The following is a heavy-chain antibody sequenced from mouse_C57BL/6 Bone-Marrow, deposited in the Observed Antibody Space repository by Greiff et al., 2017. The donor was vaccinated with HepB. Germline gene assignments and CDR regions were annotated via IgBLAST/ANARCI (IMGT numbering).Heavy chain of an antibody. CDR3: AKNLFLTTVVALDY. V-gene: IGHV2-5*01. J-gene: IGHJ2*01. D-gene: IGHD1-1*01. Sequence: VQLQESGPGLVQPSQSLSITCTVSGFSLTSYGVHWVRQSPGKGLEWLGVIWRGGSTDYNAAFMSRLSITKDNSKSQVFVKMNSLQADDTAIYYCAKNLFLTTVVALDYWGQGTTLTVSS. CDR1: GFSLTSYG. CDR2: IWRGGST.